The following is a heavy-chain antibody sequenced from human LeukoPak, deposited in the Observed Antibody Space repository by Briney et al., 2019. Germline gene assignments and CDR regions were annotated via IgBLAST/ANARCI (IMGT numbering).Heavy chain of an antibody. CDR2: VTGSGANS. CDR3: AKSDYGYYFDS. CDR1: GFTFTSYA. V-gene: IGHV3-23*01. J-gene: IGHJ4*02. D-gene: IGHD4-17*01. Sequence: GGSLRLSCAASGFTFTSYALTWVRRGPGKGLEWVSAVTGSGANSYYADSVKGRFSVSRDNSKNMVYLQMSSLRAEDTALYYCAKSDYGYYFDSWGQGTLVTVSS.